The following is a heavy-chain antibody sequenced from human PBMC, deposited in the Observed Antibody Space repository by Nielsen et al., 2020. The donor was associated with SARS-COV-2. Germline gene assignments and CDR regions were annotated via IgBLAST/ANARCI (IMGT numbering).Heavy chain of an antibody. CDR2: IDPSDSYT. J-gene: IGHJ3*02. CDR3: ARHPTTVVTRDDAFDI. V-gene: IGHV5-10-1*04. Sequence: VRQMPGKGLEWMGRIDPSDSYTNYSPSFQGQVTISADKSISTAYLQWSSLKASDTAMYYCARHPTTVVTRDDAFDIWGQGTMVTVSS. D-gene: IGHD4-23*01.